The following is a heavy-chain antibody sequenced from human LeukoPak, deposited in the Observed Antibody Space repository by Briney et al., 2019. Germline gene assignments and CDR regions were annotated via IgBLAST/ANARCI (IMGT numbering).Heavy chain of an antibody. J-gene: IGHJ3*02. D-gene: IGHD3-16*02. CDR1: NGCMNSYY. CDR2: IYNIQYT. Sequence: SETLSLTCTVANGCMNSYYWNWVRQSPGKGLEWIGRIYNIQYTEYNPSLKSRVSISVDTSKSQFSLNLNPVTAADTAVYYCARRVSLYAAFDIWGLGTLVTVSS. V-gene: IGHV4-4*09. CDR3: ARRVSLYAAFDI.